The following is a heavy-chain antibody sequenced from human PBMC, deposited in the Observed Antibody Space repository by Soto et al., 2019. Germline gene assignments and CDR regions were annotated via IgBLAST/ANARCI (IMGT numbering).Heavy chain of an antibody. CDR2: INPNSGGT. D-gene: IGHD6-13*01. CDR3: ARVRIAAAGGIYYYYGMDV. CDR1: GYTFTGYY. Sequence: GASVKVSCKASGYTFTGYYMHWVRQAPGQGLEWMGWINPNSGGTNYAQKFQGRVTMTRDTSISTAYMELSRLRSDDTAVYYCARVRIAAAGGIYYYYGMDVWGQGTTVTVSS. V-gene: IGHV1-2*02. J-gene: IGHJ6*02.